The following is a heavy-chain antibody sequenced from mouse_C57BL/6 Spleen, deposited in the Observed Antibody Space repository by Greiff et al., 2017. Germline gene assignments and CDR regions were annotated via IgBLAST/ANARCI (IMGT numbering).Heavy chain of an antibody. CDR3: ARERVTTVVGDYYAMDY. V-gene: IGHV3-6*01. D-gene: IGHD1-1*01. CDR2: ISYDGSN. J-gene: IGHJ4*01. Sequence: EVQLQESGPGLVKPSQSLSLTCSVTGYSITSGYYWNWIRQFPGNKLEWMGYISYDGSNNYNPSLKNRISITRDTSKNQFFLKLNSVTTEDTATXYCARERVTTVVGDYYAMDYWGQGTSVTVSS. CDR1: GYSITSGYY.